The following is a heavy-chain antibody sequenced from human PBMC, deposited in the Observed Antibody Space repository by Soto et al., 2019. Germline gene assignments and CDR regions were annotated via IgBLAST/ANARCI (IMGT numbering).Heavy chain of an antibody. J-gene: IGHJ6*03. V-gene: IGHV3-53*04. CDR3: ARVNDDFWSGYYIDYYYYMDV. CDR2: IYSGGST. D-gene: IGHD3-3*01. CDR1: GFTVSSNY. Sequence: GGSLRLSCAASGFTVSSNYMSWVRQAPGKGLEWVSVIYSGGSTYYADSVKGRFTISRHNSKNTLYLQMNSLRAEDTAVYYCARVNDDFWSGYYIDYYYYMDVWGKGTTVTVSS.